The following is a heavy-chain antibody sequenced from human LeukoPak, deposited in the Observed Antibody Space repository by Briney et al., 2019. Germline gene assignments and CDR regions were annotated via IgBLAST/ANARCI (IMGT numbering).Heavy chain of an antibody. Sequence: GASVKVSCKASGYTFTSYAMHWVRQAPGQRLEWMGWINAGNGNTKYSQKFQGRVTITRDTSASTAYMELSSLRSEDTAVYYCARGYDYVWGTVSTLGDYWGQGTLVTVSS. CDR2: INAGNGNT. CDR1: GYTFTSYA. D-gene: IGHD3-16*01. J-gene: IGHJ4*02. CDR3: ARGYDYVWGTVSTLGDY. V-gene: IGHV1-3*01.